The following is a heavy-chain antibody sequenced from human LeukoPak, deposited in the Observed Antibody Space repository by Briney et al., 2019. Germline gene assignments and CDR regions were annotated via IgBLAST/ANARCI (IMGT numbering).Heavy chain of an antibody. V-gene: IGHV1-2*02. Sequence: GASVKVSCKASGYTFTGYYMHWVRQAPGQGLERMGWINPNSGGTNYAQKFQGRVTMTRDTSISTAYMELSRLRSDDTAVYYCARDLRYSSGWYHVFDYWGQGTLVTVSS. J-gene: IGHJ4*02. CDR2: INPNSGGT. CDR1: GYTFTGYY. CDR3: ARDLRYSSGWYHVFDY. D-gene: IGHD6-19*01.